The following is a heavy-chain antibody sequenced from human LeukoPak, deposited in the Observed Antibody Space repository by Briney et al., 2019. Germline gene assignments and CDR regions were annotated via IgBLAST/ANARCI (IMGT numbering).Heavy chain of an antibody. CDR3: AREYSSSPTFDY. J-gene: IGHJ4*02. D-gene: IGHD6-6*01. Sequence: SETLSLTCTVSGGSISSYYWSWIRQPPGKGLEWIGYIYYSGSTNYNPSLESRVTISVDTSKNQFSLKLSSVTAADTAVYYCAREYSSSPTFDYWGQGTLVTVSS. CDR1: GGSISSYY. CDR2: IYYSGST. V-gene: IGHV4-59*12.